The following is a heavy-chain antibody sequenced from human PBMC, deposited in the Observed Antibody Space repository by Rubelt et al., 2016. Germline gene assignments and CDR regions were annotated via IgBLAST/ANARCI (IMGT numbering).Heavy chain of an antibody. V-gene: IGHV4-39*07. D-gene: IGHD3-9*01. J-gene: IGHJ6*02. CDR1: GGSISSSSYY. CDR3: ARDRRYFDWLLYAYGMDV. Sequence: QLQLQESGPGLVKPSETLSLTCTVSGGSISSSSYYWGWIRQPPGKGLEWIGSIYHSGSTYYNPSLKSRVPISVDTSKIQFSLKLSSVTAADTAVYYCARDRRYFDWLLYAYGMDVWGQGTTVTVSS. CDR2: IYHSGST.